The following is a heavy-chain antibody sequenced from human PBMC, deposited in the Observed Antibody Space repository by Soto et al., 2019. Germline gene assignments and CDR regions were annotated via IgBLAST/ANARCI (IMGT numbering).Heavy chain of an antibody. J-gene: IGHJ4*02. CDR1: GFTFISYA. V-gene: IGHV3-23*01. Sequence: GGSLRLSCAASGFTFISYAMSWVRQAPGKGLEWVSAISGSGGSTYYADSVKGRFTISRDNSKNTLYLQMNSLRAEDTAVYYCTKDRSYYDTGGYSDYWGQGTLVTVSS. CDR3: TKDRSYYDTGGYSDY. D-gene: IGHD3-22*01. CDR2: ISGSGGST.